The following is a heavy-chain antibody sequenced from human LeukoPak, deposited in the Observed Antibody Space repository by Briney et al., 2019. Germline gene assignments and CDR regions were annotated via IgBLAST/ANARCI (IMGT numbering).Heavy chain of an antibody. V-gene: IGHV3-53*01. Sequence: QPGGSLRLSCAASGFTVSSNYMSWVRRAPGKGPEWVSVIYSDGSTYYADSVKGRFTISRDTSKNTLYLQMNSLRAEDTAVYYCARDLAAGGTYPHYWGQGTLVSVSS. CDR2: IYSDGST. CDR3: ARDLAAGGTYPHY. CDR1: GFTVSSNY. J-gene: IGHJ4*02. D-gene: IGHD6-13*01.